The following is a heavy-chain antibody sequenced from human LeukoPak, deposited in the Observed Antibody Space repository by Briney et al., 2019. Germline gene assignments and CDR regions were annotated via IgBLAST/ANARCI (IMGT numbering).Heavy chain of an antibody. CDR3: ARFLPCSSKNCSPPRFDY. CDR1: GGSFSGHY. D-gene: IGHD2-2*01. CDR2: INHSGST. Sequence: EPLSLTCAFYGGSFSGHYWTWIRPPPGKGLEWIGEINHSGSTTYNPSLNNRVTISVDTPKNQFSLKLSSVTAEDTAVYYCARFLPCSSKNCSPPRFDYWGQGTLVTVSS. J-gene: IGHJ4*02. V-gene: IGHV4-34*01.